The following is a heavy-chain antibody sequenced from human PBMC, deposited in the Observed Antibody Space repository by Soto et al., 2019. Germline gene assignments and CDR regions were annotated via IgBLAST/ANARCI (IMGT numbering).Heavy chain of an antibody. CDR3: ARDTGDTAIFPPGFDY. CDR1: GGSISSYY. J-gene: IGHJ4*02. V-gene: IGHV4-59*01. D-gene: IGHD5-18*01. CDR2: IYYSGST. Sequence: SETLSLTCTVSGGSISSYYWSWIRQPPGKGLEWIGYIYYSGSTNYNPSLKSRVTISVDTSKNQFSLKLSSVTAADTAVYYCARDTGDTAIFPPGFDYWGQGTLVTVSS.